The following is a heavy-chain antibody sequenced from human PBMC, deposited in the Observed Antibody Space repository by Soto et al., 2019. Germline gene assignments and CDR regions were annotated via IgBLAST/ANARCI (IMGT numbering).Heavy chain of an antibody. V-gene: IGHV3-23*01. CDR1: GFTFSSYA. Sequence: GGSLRLSCAASGFTFSSYAMSWVRQAPGKGLEWVSAISGSGGSTYYADSVKGRFTISRDNSKNTLYLQMNSRGAEDTAVYYCAKVKGTPGDLRVRNAFDIWGQGTMVTVSS. CDR2: ISGSGGST. CDR3: AKVKGTPGDLRVRNAFDI. J-gene: IGHJ3*02. D-gene: IGHD3-16*01.